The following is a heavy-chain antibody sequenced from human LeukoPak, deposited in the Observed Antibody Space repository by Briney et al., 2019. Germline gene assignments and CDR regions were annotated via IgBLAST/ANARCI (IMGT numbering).Heavy chain of an antibody. D-gene: IGHD3-3*01. J-gene: IGHJ4*02. CDR2: VGPSGART. CDR3: ATYYDFWSGYSRSYYFDY. V-gene: IGHV3-23*01. CDR1: GFTFSHHG. Sequence: PGGSLRLSCAASGFTFSHHGMNWVRQAPGKGLEWVSGVGPSGARTYYADSVKGRFTISRDNAKNSLYLQMNSLRAEDTAVYYCATYYDFWSGYSRSYYFDYWGQGTLVTVSS.